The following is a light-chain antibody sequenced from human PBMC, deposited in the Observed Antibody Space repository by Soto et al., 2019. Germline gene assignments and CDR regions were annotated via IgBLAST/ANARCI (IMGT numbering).Light chain of an antibody. CDR1: QSIRSN. J-gene: IGKJ5*01. CDR2: GAS. V-gene: IGKV3-15*01. Sequence: EIVMTQSPATLSVSPGERATLSCRASQSIRSNLGWYQQRPGQAPRLLIYGASTRATGIPARFSGSGSGTEFTLTISSLQSEDFAVYYCQQYNTWRSITFGQGKRLEIK. CDR3: QQYNTWRSIT.